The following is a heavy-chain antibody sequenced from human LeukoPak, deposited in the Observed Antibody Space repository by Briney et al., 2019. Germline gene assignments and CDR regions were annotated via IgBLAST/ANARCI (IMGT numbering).Heavy chain of an antibody. Sequence: PSETLSLTCSVSGGSFSNYFWSWVRQPAGKGLEWIGRIYPSGNTNYNPSLKSRVTLSVDTSKTHFYLSLSSVTAADTAVYYCARLTWDYGDYRESGNYYYYTDVWGKGTTVTVSS. J-gene: IGHJ6*03. D-gene: IGHD4-17*01. V-gene: IGHV4-4*07. CDR3: ARLTWDYGDYRESGNYYYYTDV. CDR1: GGSFSNYF. CDR2: IYPSGNT.